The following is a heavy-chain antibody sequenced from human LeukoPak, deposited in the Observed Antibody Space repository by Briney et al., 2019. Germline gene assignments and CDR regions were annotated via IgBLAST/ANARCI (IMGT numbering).Heavy chain of an antibody. J-gene: IGHJ4*02. D-gene: IGHD2-8*01. CDR1: GGSISTYY. V-gene: IGHV4-59*01. CDR3: ARAIKGVFYGALDFDY. Sequence: PSETLSLTCTVSGGSISTYYWGRIRQPPGKGLEYIGYIYYSGSTNYNPSLKSRVTISVDTSKNQFSLKLSSVTAADTAVYYCARAIKGVFYGALDFDYWGQGTLVTVSS. CDR2: IYYSGST.